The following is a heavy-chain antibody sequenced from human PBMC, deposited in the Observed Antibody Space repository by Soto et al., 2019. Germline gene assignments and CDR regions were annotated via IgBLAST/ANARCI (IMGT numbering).Heavy chain of an antibody. CDR1: GYTLPTFF. D-gene: IGHD1-26*01. CDR2: INPGYPAGRST. J-gene: IGHJ6*02. Sequence: ASVQVSYQASGYTLPTFFMHWLRQAPGQGLEWMGVINPGYPAGRSTTYAQKFQGRVTMTTDTSTSTVYMELSRLRSDDTAVYYCAREAIVAGATTGMDVWGQGTTVTVSS. CDR3: AREAIVAGATTGMDV. V-gene: IGHV1-46*01.